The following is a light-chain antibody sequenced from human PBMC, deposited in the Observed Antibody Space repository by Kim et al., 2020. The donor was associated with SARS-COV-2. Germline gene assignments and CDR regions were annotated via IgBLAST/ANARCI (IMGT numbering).Light chain of an antibody. Sequence: QSITISCTGTSTDIGRYNLVSWYQQHPGKAPKLMIYEVTKRPSGVSNRFSGSKSDNTASLTISGLQAEDEADYYCSSYAPGSTSVIFGGGTQLTVL. V-gene: IGLV2-23*02. J-gene: IGLJ2*01. CDR3: SSYAPGSTSVI. CDR2: EVT. CDR1: STDIGRYNL.